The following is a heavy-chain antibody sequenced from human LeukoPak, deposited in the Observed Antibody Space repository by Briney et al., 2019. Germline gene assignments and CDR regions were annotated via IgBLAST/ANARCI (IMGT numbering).Heavy chain of an antibody. V-gene: IGHV4-39*06. CDR1: GGSISSSSYY. D-gene: IGHD3-22*01. CDR2: INHSGST. CDR3: ARGGATMIVVDRPGIFDY. Sequence: SETLSLTCTVSGGSISSSSYYWGWIRQPPGQGLEWFGEINHSGSTYYNPSLKRRVTLTVDTSENQFLLKLSLVTDADTAAYYCARGGATMIVVDRPGIFDYWGQGTLVTVSS. J-gene: IGHJ4*02.